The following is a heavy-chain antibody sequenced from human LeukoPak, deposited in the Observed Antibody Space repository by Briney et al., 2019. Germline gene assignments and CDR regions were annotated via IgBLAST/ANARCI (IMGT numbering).Heavy chain of an antibody. Sequence: GGSLRLSCAASGFTFSSYSMNWVRQAPGKGLEWVSSISSSSSYIYYADSVKGRFTISRDNAKNSLYLQMNSLRAEDTAVYYCAKGGLYFPFDYWGQGTLVTVSS. CDR3: AKGGLYFPFDY. CDR2: ISSSSSYI. CDR1: GFTFSSYS. V-gene: IGHV3-21*04. D-gene: IGHD3-10*01. J-gene: IGHJ4*02.